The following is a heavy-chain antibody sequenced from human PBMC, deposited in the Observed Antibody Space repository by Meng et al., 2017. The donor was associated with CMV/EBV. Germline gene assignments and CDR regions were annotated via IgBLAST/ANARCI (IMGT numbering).Heavy chain of an antibody. CDR3: ARDKTIFGVVTIYYYGMDV. Sequence: ASVKVSCKASGYTFTSYGISWVRQAPGQGIEWMGWISAYNGNTNHAQKLQGRVTMTTDTSTSTAYMELRSLRSDDTAVYYCARDKTIFGVVTIYYYGMDVWGQGTTVTVSS. V-gene: IGHV1-18*01. CDR2: ISAYNGNT. J-gene: IGHJ6*02. CDR1: GYTFTSYG. D-gene: IGHD3-3*01.